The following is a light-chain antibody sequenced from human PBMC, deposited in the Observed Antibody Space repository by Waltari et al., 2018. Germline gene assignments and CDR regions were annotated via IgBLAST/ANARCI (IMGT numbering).Light chain of an antibody. V-gene: IGLV6-57*03. J-gene: IGLJ2*01. Sequence: NFILTQPHSVSESPGTTVTISCTRSSRSIARTYVQWYQHRPGSAPTTVIYEDDQRPSGVPDRFSGSIDSSANSASLTISGLKTEDEADYYCKSYDTNVVFGGGTKLTIL. CDR1: SRSIARTY. CDR2: EDD. CDR3: KSYDTNVV.